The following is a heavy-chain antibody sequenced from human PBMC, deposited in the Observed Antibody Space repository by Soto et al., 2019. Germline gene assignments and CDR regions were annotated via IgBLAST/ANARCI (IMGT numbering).Heavy chain of an antibody. V-gene: IGHV4-30-2*01. J-gene: IGHJ4*02. D-gene: IGHD4-17*01. Sequence: QLQLQESGSGLVKPSQTLSLTCAVSGCSISSGDYSWSWIRQPPGKGLEAIGYIYPSGSSYSNPALKSRVTISVDRAKNQFSRKLSSVTAADTAVYYCARGMTTVTTLDYWGPGTLVTVST. CDR1: GCSISSGDYS. CDR3: ARGMTTVTTLDY. CDR2: IYPSGSS.